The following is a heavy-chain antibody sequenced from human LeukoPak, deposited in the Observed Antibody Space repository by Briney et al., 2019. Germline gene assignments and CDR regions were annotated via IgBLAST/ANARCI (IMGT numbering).Heavy chain of an antibody. J-gene: IGHJ4*01. CDR1: GFTLRNYW. CDR2: ISGDGSVT. V-gene: IGHV3-74*01. D-gene: IGHD6-6*01. CDR3: ARYSSSSGGAAYYLDY. Sequence: GGSLRLSSTASGFTLRNYWMHWVRQVPGKRLVWVSRISGDGSVTNYADSVQGRFTISRDNAKNILYLQINSLRSEDTVVYYCARYSSSSGGAAYYLDYWGHGTLVTVSS.